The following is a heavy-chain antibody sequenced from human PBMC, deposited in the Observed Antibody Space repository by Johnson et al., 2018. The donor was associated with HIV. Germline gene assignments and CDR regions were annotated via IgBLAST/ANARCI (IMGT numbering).Heavy chain of an antibody. Sequence: VQLVESGGGLVKPGGSLRLSCSASGFTFSDYYITWIRQAPGKGLEWISYISSSGSTIYYADSVKGRFTSSRDNSKNSLYLQMNSLRAEDTAVYYCRVVTGAFDIWGQGTMVTVSS. D-gene: IGHD4-23*01. CDR1: GFTFSDYY. CDR2: ISSSGSTI. J-gene: IGHJ3*02. CDR3: RVVTGAFDI. V-gene: IGHV3-11*04.